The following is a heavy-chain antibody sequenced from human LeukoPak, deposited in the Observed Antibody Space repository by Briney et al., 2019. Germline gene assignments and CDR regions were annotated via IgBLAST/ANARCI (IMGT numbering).Heavy chain of an antibody. D-gene: IGHD2-2*01. J-gene: IGHJ5*02. CDR3: ARSGKYCSDTSCFKWFDP. Sequence: GGSLRLSCAASGFTFSSYAMNWVRQAPGKGLEWVSSVSRGSDHIFYADSMKGRFTISRDNSKSTLYLQMNSLRAEDTAVYYCARSGKYCSDTSCFKWFDPWGQGTLVTVSS. CDR2: VSRGSDHI. V-gene: IGHV3-21*01. CDR1: GFTFSSYA.